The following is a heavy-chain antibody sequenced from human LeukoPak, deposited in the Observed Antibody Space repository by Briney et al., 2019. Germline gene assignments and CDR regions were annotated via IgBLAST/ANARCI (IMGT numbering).Heavy chain of an antibody. J-gene: IGHJ4*02. Sequence: GGSLRLSCAASGFTFSSYSMNWVRQAPGKGLEWVSYISSSSSTIYYADSVKGRFTISRDNAKNSLYLQMNSLRAEDTAVYYCARDRGSYSPDYFDYWGQGTLVTVCS. D-gene: IGHD1-26*01. CDR3: ARDRGSYSPDYFDY. V-gene: IGHV3-48*01. CDR1: GFTFSSYS. CDR2: ISSSSSTI.